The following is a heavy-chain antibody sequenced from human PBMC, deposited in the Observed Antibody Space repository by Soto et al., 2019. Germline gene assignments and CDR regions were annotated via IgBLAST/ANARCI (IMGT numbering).Heavy chain of an antibody. J-gene: IGHJ5*02. V-gene: IGHV4-61*01. Sequence: PSETLSLTCPVSGGSVSSGNYYWSWIRQPPGKGLEWIGYIYYSGSTNYNPSLKSRVTISVDTSKNQFSLKLSSVTAADTAVYYCASALYCSGGSCSFDPWGQGTLVTVSS. CDR3: ASALYCSGGSCSFDP. CDR1: GGSVSSGNYY. D-gene: IGHD2-15*01. CDR2: IYYSGST.